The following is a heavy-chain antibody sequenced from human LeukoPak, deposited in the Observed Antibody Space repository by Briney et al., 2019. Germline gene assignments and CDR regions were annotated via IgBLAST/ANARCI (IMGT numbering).Heavy chain of an antibody. Sequence: GGSLRLSCVASGFPFSSYWMTWVRQAPGKGLEWVANIKQDGSKRSYADSVKGRFTISRDNAKNSLYLQMNSLRAEDTAIYYCTRVGYIDEGIDYWGQGTLVTVSS. CDR2: IKQDGSKR. CDR1: GFPFSSYW. J-gene: IGHJ4*02. V-gene: IGHV3-7*04. D-gene: IGHD5-24*01. CDR3: TRVGYIDEGIDY.